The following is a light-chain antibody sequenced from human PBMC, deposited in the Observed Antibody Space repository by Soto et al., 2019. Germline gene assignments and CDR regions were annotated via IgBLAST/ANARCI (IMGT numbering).Light chain of an antibody. CDR2: DAS. V-gene: IGKV1-5*01. Sequence: DIQLTQSPSTLSASVGDTVTISCRASESLIGWLAWYQQRPGSAPKLLIYDASSLEGGVPSRFTGDGSGTEFSFTIASLQRDDFATYYCQQYKSYPWTFGQGTKVDLK. CDR1: ESLIGW. J-gene: IGKJ1*01. CDR3: QQYKSYPWT.